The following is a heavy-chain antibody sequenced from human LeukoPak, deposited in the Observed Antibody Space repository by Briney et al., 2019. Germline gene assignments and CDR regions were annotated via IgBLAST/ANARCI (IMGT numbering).Heavy chain of an antibody. D-gene: IGHD5-24*01. CDR1: GGSISSGGYY. V-gene: IGHV4-31*03. CDR3: ARVEMATISYFDY. Sequence: TPSETLSLTCTVSGGSISSGGYYWSWIRQHPGKGLEWIGYIYYSGSTYYNPSLKSRVTISVDTSKNQFSLKLSSVTAADTAVYYCARVEMATISYFDYWGQGTLVTVSS. J-gene: IGHJ4*02. CDR2: IYYSGST.